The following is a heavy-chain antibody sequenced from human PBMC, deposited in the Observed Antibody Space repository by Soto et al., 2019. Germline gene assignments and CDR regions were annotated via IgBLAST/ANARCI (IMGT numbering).Heavy chain of an antibody. D-gene: IGHD2-8*02. J-gene: IGHJ5*02. Sequence: QVQLQESGPGLVTPSGTLSLTCTVSGGSISSTNWWSWVRQSPGKGLEWFGQIYPSGSTSYNPSLKSRVIISLDKSKHQFSLELSSVTAADTAVYYCARFGPRVALVSWGQGTMVAFPS. CDR2: IYPSGST. CDR1: GGSISSTNW. V-gene: IGHV4-4*02. CDR3: ARFGPRVALVS.